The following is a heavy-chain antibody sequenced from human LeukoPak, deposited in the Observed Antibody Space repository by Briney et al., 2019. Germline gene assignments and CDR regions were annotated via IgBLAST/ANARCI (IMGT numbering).Heavy chain of an antibody. CDR2: IRSKAHDYAT. CDR3: ARHPKSGYSGYESDY. V-gene: IGHV3-73*01. D-gene: IGHD5-12*01. CDR1: GFTFSGSA. Sequence: GGSLKLSCAASGFTFSGSAMHWVRQASGKGLEWVGRIRSKAHDYATAYAASVKGRFTISRDDSKNTAYLQMNSLKTEDTAVYYCARHPKSGYSGYESDYWGQGTLVTVSS. J-gene: IGHJ4*02.